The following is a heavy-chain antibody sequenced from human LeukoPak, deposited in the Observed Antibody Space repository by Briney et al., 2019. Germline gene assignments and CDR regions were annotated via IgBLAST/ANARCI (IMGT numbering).Heavy chain of an antibody. J-gene: IGHJ2*01. CDR1: GGSISSSSYY. CDR3: ARAGDILTGYYPNYWYFDL. Sequence: SETLSLTCTVSGGSISSSSYYWGWIRQPPGKGLEWIGSIYYSGSTYYNPSLKSRVTISVDTSKNQFSLKLSSVTAADTAVYYCARAGDILTGYYPNYWYFDLWGRGTLVTVSS. CDR2: IYYSGST. V-gene: IGHV4-39*07. D-gene: IGHD3-9*01.